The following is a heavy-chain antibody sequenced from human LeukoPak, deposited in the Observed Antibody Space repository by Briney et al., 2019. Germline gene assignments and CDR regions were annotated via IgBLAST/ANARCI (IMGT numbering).Heavy chain of an antibody. V-gene: IGHV1-2*02. Sequence: ASVKVSCKASGYTFTGYYMHWVRQAPGQGLEWMGWINPNSGGTNYAQKFQGRVTMTRDTSISTAYMELSSLRSEDTAVYYCATGRYYYDSSGYYNDYWGQGTLVTVSS. J-gene: IGHJ4*02. D-gene: IGHD3-22*01. CDR2: INPNSGGT. CDR1: GYTFTGYY. CDR3: ATGRYYYDSSGYYNDY.